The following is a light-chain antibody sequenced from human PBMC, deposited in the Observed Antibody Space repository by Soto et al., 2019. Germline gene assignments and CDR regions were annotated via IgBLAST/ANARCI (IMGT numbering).Light chain of an antibody. CDR3: GAWDSSLSAYV. J-gene: IGLJ1*01. V-gene: IGLV1-51*01. CDR1: NFNIGANS. Sequence: QSVLTQPPSVSAAPGQKVTISCSGSNFNIGANSVSWYQQVPGTAPKLLIYGTNQRPSGIPDRFSGSKSATSGTLGITGLQTGDEADYFCGAWDSSLSAYVFGTGTKVTVL. CDR2: GTN.